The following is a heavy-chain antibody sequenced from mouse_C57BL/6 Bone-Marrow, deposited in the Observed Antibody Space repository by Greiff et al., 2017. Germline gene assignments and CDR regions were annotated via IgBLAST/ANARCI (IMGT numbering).Heavy chain of an antibody. Sequence: DVMLVESGGGLVQPGGSLKLSCAASGFTFSDYYMYWVRQTPEKRLEWVAYIRNGGGSTYYPDTVKGRFTISRDNAKNTLYLQMSRLKSEDTAMYYCARPHYFGSSYWDFEGWGTGPTVTVDS. CDR2: IRNGGGST. J-gene: IGHJ1*03. V-gene: IGHV5-12*01. CDR3: ARPHYFGSSYWDFEG. D-gene: IGHD1-1*01. CDR1: GFTFSDYY.